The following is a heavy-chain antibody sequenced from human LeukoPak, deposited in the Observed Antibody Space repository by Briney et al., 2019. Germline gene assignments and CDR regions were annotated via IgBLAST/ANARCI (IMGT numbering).Heavy chain of an antibody. CDR1: GYTFTSYG. D-gene: IGHD3-22*01. Sequence: ASVKVSCKASGYTFTSYGISWVRQAPGQGLEWMGWISAYNGNTNYAQKLQGRVTMTTDTSTSTAYMELRSLRSDDTAVYYCARDQYDSSAYTPFDYWGQGTLVTVSS. CDR2: ISAYNGNT. CDR3: ARDQYDSSAYTPFDY. V-gene: IGHV1-18*01. J-gene: IGHJ4*02.